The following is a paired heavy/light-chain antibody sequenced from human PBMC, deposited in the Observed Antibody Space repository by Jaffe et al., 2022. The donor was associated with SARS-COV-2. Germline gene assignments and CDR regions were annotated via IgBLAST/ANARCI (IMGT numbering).Heavy chain of an antibody. CDR2: ISWNSGRI. D-gene: IGHD5-12*01. CDR3: AKGYSGYDFLSYMDV. J-gene: IGHJ6*03. CDR1: GFTFDDYA. Sequence: EVQLVESGGGLVQPGRSLRLSCATSGFTFDDYAMHWVRQAPGKGLEWVSGISWNSGRIGYADSVKGRFTISRDNAKNALYLQMNSLRGEDTALYYCAKGYSGYDFLSYMDVWGKGTTVTVSS. V-gene: IGHV3-9*01.
Light chain of an antibody. CDR3: QQYINWPLT. Sequence: EIVMTQSPATLSVSPGERATLSCRASQSVSSNLAWYQQKPGQAPRLLIYGASTRATGIPARFSGSGSGTEFTLTISSLQSEDFAVYYCQQYINWPLTFGQGTKLEIK. CDR1: QSVSSN. V-gene: IGKV3-15*01. CDR2: GAS. J-gene: IGKJ2*01.